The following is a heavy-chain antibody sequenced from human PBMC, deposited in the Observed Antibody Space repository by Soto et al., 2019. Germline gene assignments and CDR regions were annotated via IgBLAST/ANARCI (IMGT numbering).Heavy chain of an antibody. CDR2: INHSGST. V-gene: IGHV4-34*01. J-gene: IGHJ6*03. D-gene: IGHD3-10*01. CDR3: ARVPRERFGEDYMDV. Sequence: SETLSLTCAVYGGSFSGYYWSWIRQPPGKGLEWIGEINHSGSTNYNPSLKSRVTISVDTSKNRFSLKLSSVTAADTAVYYFARVPRERFGEDYMDVWGKGTTVTVSS. CDR1: GGSFSGYY.